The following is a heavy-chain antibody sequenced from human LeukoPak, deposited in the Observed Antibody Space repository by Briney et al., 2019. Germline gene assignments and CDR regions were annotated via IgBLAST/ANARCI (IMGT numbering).Heavy chain of an antibody. CDR1: GCSISSSSYY. CDR2: IYYSGST. CDR3: ARPLVVRYYYYYMDV. Sequence: SETLSLTCTVSGCSISSSSYYWGWIRQPPGKGLEWIGSIYYSGSTYYNPSLKSRVTISVDTSKNQFSLKLSSVTAADTAVYYCARPLVVRYYYYYMDVWGKGTTVTVSS. D-gene: IGHD2-15*01. J-gene: IGHJ6*03. V-gene: IGHV4-39*01.